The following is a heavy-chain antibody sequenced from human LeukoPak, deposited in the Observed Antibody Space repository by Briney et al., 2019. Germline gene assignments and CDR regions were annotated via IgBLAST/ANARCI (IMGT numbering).Heavy chain of an antibody. CDR3: ARGVIQLWSYQHFDY. D-gene: IGHD5-18*01. CDR2: IYTSGST. CDR1: GGSISSGSYY. J-gene: IGHJ4*02. V-gene: IGHV4-61*02. Sequence: PSETLSLTCTVSGGSISSGSYYWSWIRQPAGKGLEWIGRIYTSGSTNYNPSLKSRVTISVDTSKNQFSLKLSSVTAADTAVYYCARGVIQLWSYQHFDYWGQGTLVTVSS.